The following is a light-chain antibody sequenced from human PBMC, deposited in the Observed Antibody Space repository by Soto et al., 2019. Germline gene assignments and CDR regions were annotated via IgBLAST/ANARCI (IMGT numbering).Light chain of an antibody. CDR2: EVT. V-gene: IGLV2-14*01. CDR3: CSYTHMKTRVCV. J-gene: IGLJ1*01. CDR1: RSDVGAYNY. Sequence: QSALTQPASVSGSPGQSIAISCTGTRSDVGAYNYVSWYQQHPGKAPKLMISEVTNRPSGVSDRFSGSKSGNTASLTISGLQAEDEADYYCCSYTHMKTRVCVFGNGSKVTVL.